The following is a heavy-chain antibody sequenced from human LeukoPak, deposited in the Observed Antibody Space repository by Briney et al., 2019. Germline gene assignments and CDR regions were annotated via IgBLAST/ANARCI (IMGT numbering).Heavy chain of an antibody. J-gene: IGHJ1*01. CDR1: GYTFTGYY. CDR2: INPNSGGT. V-gene: IGHV1-2*02. D-gene: IGHD6-19*01. Sequence: ASVKVSCKASGYTFTGYYMHWVRQAPGQGLEWMGWINPNSGGTNYAQKFQGRVTMTRDTSISTASMELSRLRSDDTAVYYCATTTVAGFSEYFQHWGQGTLVTVSS. CDR3: ATTTVAGFSEYFQH.